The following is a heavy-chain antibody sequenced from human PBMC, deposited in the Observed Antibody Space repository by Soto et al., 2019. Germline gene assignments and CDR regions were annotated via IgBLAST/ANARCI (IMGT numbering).Heavy chain of an antibody. Sequence: PGGSLRLSCAASGFTFSSYAMSWVRQAPGKGLEWVSAISGSGGSTYYADSVKGRFTISRDNSKNTLYLQMNSLRAEDTAVYYCAKDALYDSSGLSTFFDYWGQGTLVTVSS. V-gene: IGHV3-23*01. J-gene: IGHJ4*02. CDR1: GFTFSSYA. CDR3: AKDALYDSSGLSTFFDY. D-gene: IGHD3-22*01. CDR2: ISGSGGST.